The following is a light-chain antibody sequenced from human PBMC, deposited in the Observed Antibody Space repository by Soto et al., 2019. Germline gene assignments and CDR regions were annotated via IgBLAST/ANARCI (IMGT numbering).Light chain of an antibody. CDR2: EVS. V-gene: IGLV2-14*01. J-gene: IGLJ2*01. CDR3: TSYTSNNTLNLL. CDR1: SSDVGGYKY. Sequence: QSVLTQPASVSGFAGQSITISCTGTSSDVGGYKYVSWYQQHPGKAPKLMIYEVSYRPSGVSNRFSGSKSGNTAALTISGLQAEDESDYFCTSYTSNNTLNLLFGEGTKVTVL.